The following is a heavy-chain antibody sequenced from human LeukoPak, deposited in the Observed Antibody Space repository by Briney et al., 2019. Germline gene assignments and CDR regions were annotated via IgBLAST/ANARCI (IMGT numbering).Heavy chain of an antibody. CDR2: SHSCGGLK. Sequence: LRLCNGASEGAIVNHEGIRIRKKPGKEPERVSYSHSCGGLKYSAASVKGRFTVSRDNAENSLYLQMNSLRVEDTAIYYCARDSLHNYGGSGYGYYFDYWGQGTLVTVSS. CDR3: ARDSLHNYGGSGYGYYFDY. V-gene: IGHV3-48*03. CDR1: EGAIVNHE. J-gene: IGHJ4*02. D-gene: IGHD3-22*01.